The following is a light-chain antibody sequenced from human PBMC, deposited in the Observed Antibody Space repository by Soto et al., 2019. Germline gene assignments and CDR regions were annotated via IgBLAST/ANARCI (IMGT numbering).Light chain of an antibody. Sequence: EIVLTQSPDSLCLSPGGRATVACRASQSVSSFLAWYQQKPGQAPRLLIYDTSNRATGTPARFSGSGSGTDFTLTISRLEPEDFAVYYCQQYGSSPETFGQGTKVDI. CDR3: QQYGSSPET. CDR2: DTS. CDR1: QSVSSF. V-gene: IGKV3-20*01. J-gene: IGKJ1*01.